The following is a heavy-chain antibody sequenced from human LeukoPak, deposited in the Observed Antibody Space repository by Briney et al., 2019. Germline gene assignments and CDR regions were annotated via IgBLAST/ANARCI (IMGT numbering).Heavy chain of an antibody. CDR2: ITGNGEKT. Sequence: RGSLRLSRAASVFTLSTYAVTWGPEAPGQGLEWVSSITGNGEKTYYADSVKGGFTISRDNSKNTLYLQMNSLRGDDTAVYHCARDSGSYLQPCDYWGQGTLVTVSS. J-gene: IGHJ4*02. CDR3: ARDSGSYLQPCDY. V-gene: IGHV3-23*01. CDR1: VFTLSTYA. D-gene: IGHD1-26*01.